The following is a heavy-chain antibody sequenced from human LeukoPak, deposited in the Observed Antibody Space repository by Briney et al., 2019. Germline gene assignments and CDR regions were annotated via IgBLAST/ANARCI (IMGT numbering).Heavy chain of an antibody. CDR3: AREVAGRLYFDY. V-gene: IGHV1-69*13. CDR1: GDTFSSYA. Sequence: ASVKVSCKASGDTFSSYAISWVRQAPGQGLEWMGGIIPIFGTANYAQKFQGRVTITADESTSTAYMELSSLRSEDTAVYYCAREVAGRLYFDYWGQGTLVTVSS. CDR2: IIPIFGTA. D-gene: IGHD6-19*01. J-gene: IGHJ4*02.